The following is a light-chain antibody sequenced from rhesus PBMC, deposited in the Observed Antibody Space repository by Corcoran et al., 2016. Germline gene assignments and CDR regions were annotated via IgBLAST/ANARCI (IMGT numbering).Light chain of an antibody. V-gene: IGLV2S7*01. CDR1: SSDIGGYNY. Sequence: QSAPTQPPSVSGSPGQSVTISCTGTSSDIGGYNYVSWYQQHPGKAPKLMIYGVSNRPSGVSDRFSGSKSGNTASLTISGRQAEDEAYYYCCSYTTSSNDVFGSGTKLTVL. CDR3: CSYTTSSNDV. J-gene: IGLJ6*01. CDR2: GVS.